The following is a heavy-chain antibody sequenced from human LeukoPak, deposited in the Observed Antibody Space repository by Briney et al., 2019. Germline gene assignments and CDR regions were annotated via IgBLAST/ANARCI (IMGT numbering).Heavy chain of an antibody. CDR3: ALGLRYCSSTSCYPYAFDI. J-gene: IGHJ3*02. Sequence: GGSLRLSCVASGFTFGSYVMSWVRQAPGKGLEWVSGIGGSGGSTYYADSVKGRFTISRGNSKNTLYVQMNSLRAADTAVYYCALGLRYCSSTSCYPYAFDIWGQGTMVTVSS. D-gene: IGHD2-2*01. CDR2: IGGSGGST. V-gene: IGHV3-23*01. CDR1: GFTFGSYV.